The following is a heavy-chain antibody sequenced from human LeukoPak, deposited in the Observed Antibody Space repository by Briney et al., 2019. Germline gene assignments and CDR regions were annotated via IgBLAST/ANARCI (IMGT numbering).Heavy chain of an antibody. CDR3: ARRAYFDSSGYSPTSGYFDL. CDR2: IYSNGIT. V-gene: IGHV4-4*08. CDR1: GGSIFSSY. D-gene: IGHD3-22*01. Sequence: SETLSLTRTVSGGSIFSSYWNWIRQSPGKGLEWLGYIYSNGITHYSPSLRGRGSMSMATSRNQFSLRLASVTAADTAIYYCARRAYFDSSGYSPTSGYFDLWGRGTLVTISS. J-gene: IGHJ2*01.